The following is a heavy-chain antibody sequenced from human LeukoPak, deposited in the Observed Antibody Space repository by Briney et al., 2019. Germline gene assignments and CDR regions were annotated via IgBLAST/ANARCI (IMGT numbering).Heavy chain of an antibody. CDR3: VKGGSSSHNWFDP. CDR2: IRNDGSKD. Sequence: GGSLRLSCAASGFTFRDFGLHWVRQAPGKGLEWVAFIRNDGSKDYYPDSVKGRFTISRDNSRTTLYLQMHSLRIEDTAVYYCVKGGSSSHNWFDPWGQGILVTVSS. J-gene: IGHJ5*02. V-gene: IGHV3-30*02. CDR1: GFTFRDFG. D-gene: IGHD6-13*01.